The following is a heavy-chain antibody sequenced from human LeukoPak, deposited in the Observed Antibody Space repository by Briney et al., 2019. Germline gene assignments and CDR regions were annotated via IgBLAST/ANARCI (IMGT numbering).Heavy chain of an antibody. D-gene: IGHD7-27*01. J-gene: IGHJ4*02. Sequence: GGSLRLSCAASGFIFSDYYMSWIRQAPGKGMEWVSYISSGGSSIYYADSVKGRFTISRDNAKNTLYLQMNSLRVEYTAVYYCVRAGAPASRQAARFDCWGQGTLVTVSS. CDR3: VRAGAPASRQAARFDC. CDR1: GFIFSDYY. CDR2: ISSGGSSI. V-gene: IGHV3-11*04.